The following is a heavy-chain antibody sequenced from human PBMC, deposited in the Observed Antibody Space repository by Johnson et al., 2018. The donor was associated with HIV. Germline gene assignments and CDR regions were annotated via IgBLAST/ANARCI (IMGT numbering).Heavy chain of an antibody. D-gene: IGHD1-26*01. J-gene: IGHJ3*02. Sequence: QMQLVESGGGVVQPGGSLRLSCVASGFTFSSYGMHWVRQAPGKGLEWVAFIRYDGSNKYYADSVKGRFTISRDNSKNTLYLQMNSLRAEDTAVYYCARDGGSTRGDAFDIWGQGTMVTVSS. CDR3: ARDGGSTRGDAFDI. V-gene: IGHV3-30*02. CDR2: IRYDGSNK. CDR1: GFTFSSYG.